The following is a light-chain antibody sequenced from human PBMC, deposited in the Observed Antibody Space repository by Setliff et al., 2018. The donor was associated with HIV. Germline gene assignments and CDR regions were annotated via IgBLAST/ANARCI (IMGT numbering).Light chain of an antibody. J-gene: IGLJ2*01. Sequence: QSALAQPASVSGSPGQSITISCTGTSSDVGSYNLVSWYQQHPGKAPKLMIYEVSKRPSGVSNCLSGSKSGNTASLTISGLQADDETDYYCCSYAGSAYVIFGGGTKVTVL. CDR3: CSYAGSAYVI. CDR1: SSDVGSYNL. V-gene: IGLV2-23*02. CDR2: EVS.